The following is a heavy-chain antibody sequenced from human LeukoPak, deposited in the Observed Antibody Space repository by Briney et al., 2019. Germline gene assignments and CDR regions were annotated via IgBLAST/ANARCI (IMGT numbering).Heavy chain of an antibody. Sequence: QPGGSLRLSCAASGFTVSTVYMTWVRQAPGKGLEWVSVIYGGHTSYYADSVKGRFNTSRDNPKNTLNIQMNSLRAEDTAVYYCAREIGQLGGAFDIWGQGTMVTVSS. CDR2: IYGGHTS. CDR1: GFTVSTVY. D-gene: IGHD7-27*01. CDR3: AREIGQLGGAFDI. V-gene: IGHV3-53*01. J-gene: IGHJ3*02.